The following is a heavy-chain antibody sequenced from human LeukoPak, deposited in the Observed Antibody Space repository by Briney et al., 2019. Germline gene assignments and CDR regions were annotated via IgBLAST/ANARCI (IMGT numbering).Heavy chain of an antibody. CDR3: ARRRLDTLYSGYDEGFDY. J-gene: IGHJ4*02. CDR2: IYPGDSDT. CDR1: GYSFTSYW. D-gene: IGHD5-12*01. V-gene: IGHV5-51*01. Sequence: GESLKISCKGSGYSFTSYWIGWVRQMPGKGLEWMGIIYPGDSDTRYSPSFQGQVTISADKSISTAYLQWSSLKASDTAMYYCARRRLDTLYSGYDEGFDYWGQGTLVTVSS.